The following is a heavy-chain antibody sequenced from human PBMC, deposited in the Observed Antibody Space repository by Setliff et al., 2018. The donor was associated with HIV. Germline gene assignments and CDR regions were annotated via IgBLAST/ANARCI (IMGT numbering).Heavy chain of an antibody. CDR2: IHTRGST. J-gene: IGHJ3*02. D-gene: IGHD3-22*01. CDR3: ARFYYHYDSTNDAFDI. Sequence: PSETLSLTCAVSGYSISSGSHYWSWIRQPAGKGLEWIGRIHTRGSTDYNPSLKSRVTISVDTSKNQFSLKLSSVTAADTAVYYCARFYYHYDSTNDAFDIWGQGTMVTVSS. V-gene: IGHV4-61*02. CDR1: GYSISSGSHY.